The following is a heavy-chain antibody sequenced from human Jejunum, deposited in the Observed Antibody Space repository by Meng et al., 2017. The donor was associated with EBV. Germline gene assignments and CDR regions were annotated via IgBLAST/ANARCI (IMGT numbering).Heavy chain of an antibody. Sequence: VQWVQSGCALKRPVAQVRLSCRVSGKTFPDYAIIWVRQAPGQGLEWMGWINTANGNPTSAQAFTGRFVFSLDTSVNTAFLQISDLKAEDSALYYCARYSGSYSLANWGQGTLVTVSS. J-gene: IGHJ4*02. V-gene: IGHV7-4-1*02. CDR2: INTANGNP. D-gene: IGHD3-10*01. CDR3: ARYSGSYSLAN. CDR1: GKTFPDYA.